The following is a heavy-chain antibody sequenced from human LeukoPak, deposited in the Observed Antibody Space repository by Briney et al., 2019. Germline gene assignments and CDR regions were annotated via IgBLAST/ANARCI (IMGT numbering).Heavy chain of an antibody. Sequence: PSQTLSLTCTVSGGSISSSSYYWGWIRQPPGKGLEWIGRIHYSGSTYYNPSHNSRATISADTTKNQLSLKLSSVTAADTAVFYCVRLMVTTTGYYYGMDVWGQRTTVTVSS. CDR1: GGSISSSSYY. J-gene: IGHJ6*02. V-gene: IGHV4-39*01. CDR2: IHYSGST. D-gene: IGHD4-17*01. CDR3: VRLMVTTTGYYYGMDV.